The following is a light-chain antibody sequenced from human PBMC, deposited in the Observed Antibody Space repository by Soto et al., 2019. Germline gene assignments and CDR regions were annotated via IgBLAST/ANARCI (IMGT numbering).Light chain of an antibody. CDR3: QQYNSYSGT. J-gene: IGKJ1*01. CDR1: QSISIC. CDR2: DAS. Sequence: DIQMTQSPATLSASVGDRVTITCRASQSISICLAWYQQKPGKAPKLLIYDASSLESGVPSRFSGSGSGTEFTLTISRLQPDDFAGYYCQQYNSYSGTFGQGTKVDI. V-gene: IGKV1-5*01.